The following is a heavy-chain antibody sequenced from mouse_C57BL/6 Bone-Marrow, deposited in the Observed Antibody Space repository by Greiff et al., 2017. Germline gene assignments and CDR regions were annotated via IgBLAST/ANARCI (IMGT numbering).Heavy chain of an antibody. Sequence: QVQLQQSGAELVKPGASVKVSCKASGYTFTSYWMNWVKQRPGQGLEWIGRILPADSDTNYNQKFKGKATLTVDKSSSTAYMPLSSLTSEDSAVYYCAIDPSYLVLRTYCDYWGQGTTLTVSS. CDR3: AIDPSYLVLRTYCDY. J-gene: IGHJ2*01. CDR2: ILPADSDT. D-gene: IGHD1-1*01. V-gene: IGHV1-74*01. CDR1: GYTFTSYW.